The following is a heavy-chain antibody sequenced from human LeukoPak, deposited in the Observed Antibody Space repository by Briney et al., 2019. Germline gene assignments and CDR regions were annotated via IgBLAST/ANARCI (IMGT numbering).Heavy chain of an antibody. CDR3: AKARGYSYGSLRAYYYGMDV. Sequence: GRSLRLSCAASGFTFSSYGMHWVRQAPGKGLEGVAGISHDGTNKYYIDSVKGRFTVSRDNSKNTLYLQMNSLRAEDTALYYCAKARGYSYGSLRAYYYGMDVWGQGTTVTVSS. D-gene: IGHD5-18*01. CDR2: ISHDGTNK. J-gene: IGHJ6*02. V-gene: IGHV3-30*18. CDR1: GFTFSSYG.